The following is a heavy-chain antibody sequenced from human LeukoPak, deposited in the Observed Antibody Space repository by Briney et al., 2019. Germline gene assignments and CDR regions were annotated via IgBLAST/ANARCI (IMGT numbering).Heavy chain of an antibody. D-gene: IGHD6-25*01. V-gene: IGHV1-2*06. Sequence: ASVKVSCKASGYTFTGYPIHWVRQAPGQGLEWMGRINPYSGNTNFAQKFKGRVTITRDTSNNTAYMQLSSLTPDDTAVYYCAKDQGSLTRSGDTGYWGQGTQVTVSS. CDR1: GYTFTGYP. CDR2: INPYSGNT. J-gene: IGHJ4*02. CDR3: AKDQGSLTRSGDTGY.